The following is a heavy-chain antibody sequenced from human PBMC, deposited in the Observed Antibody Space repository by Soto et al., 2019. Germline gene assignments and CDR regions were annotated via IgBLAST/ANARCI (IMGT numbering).Heavy chain of an antibody. Sequence: EVQLVESGGGLVQPGGSLRLSCAASGFTFSSYWMTWVRQAPGKGLEWVANIKQDGSEKYYVDSVKGRFTISRDNAKNSLYLQMNSMRAEDTAVYYCAGVGRSSGSLGYWGQGTLVTVSS. J-gene: IGHJ4*02. V-gene: IGHV3-7*01. CDR1: GFTFSSYW. D-gene: IGHD6-19*01. CDR2: IKQDGSEK. CDR3: AGVGRSSGSLGY.